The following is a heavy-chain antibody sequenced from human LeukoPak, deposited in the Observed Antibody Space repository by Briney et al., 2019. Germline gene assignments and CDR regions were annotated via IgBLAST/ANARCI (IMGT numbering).Heavy chain of an antibody. Sequence: PSETLSLTCTVSGGSISSGGYYWSWVRQHPGKGLEWIGYIYYSGSTYYNPSLKSRVTISVDTSKNQFSLKLSSVTAADTALYYCARERAAAGPAVGEFLRWFDYWGQGTLVTVSS. CDR2: IYYSGST. CDR1: GGSISSGGYY. D-gene: IGHD6-13*01. V-gene: IGHV4-31*03. CDR3: ARERAAAGPAVGEFLRWFDY. J-gene: IGHJ4*02.